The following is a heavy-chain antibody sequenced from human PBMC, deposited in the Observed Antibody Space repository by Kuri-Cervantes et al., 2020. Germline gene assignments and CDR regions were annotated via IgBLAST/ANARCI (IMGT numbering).Heavy chain of an antibody. Sequence: GSLRLSCAVYGGSFSGYYWSWIRQPQGKGLEWIGEINQSGSTNYKPSLKSRVTISVDTSKNQFSLKLSSVTAADTAVYYCARGFGRSGYSSSWYGPHNWFDPWGQGTRVTVSS. CDR1: GGSFSGYY. CDR3: ARGFGRSGYSSSWYGPHNWFDP. J-gene: IGHJ5*02. V-gene: IGHV4-34*01. CDR2: INQSGST. D-gene: IGHD6-13*01.